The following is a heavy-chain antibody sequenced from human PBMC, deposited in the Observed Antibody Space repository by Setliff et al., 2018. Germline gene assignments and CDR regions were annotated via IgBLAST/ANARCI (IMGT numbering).Heavy chain of an antibody. Sequence: GGSLRLSCEAFGFTFNNYWMSWVRQAPGKGLEWVANIMQDGGAQYYLDSVKGRFTVSRDNSNNTLYLHMSSLRAEDTAVYYCTRAPTQGSSGYYYSPPRYFYYMDVWGTGTTVTVSS. V-gene: IGHV3-7*03. CDR1: GFTFNNYW. J-gene: IGHJ6*03. CDR2: IMQDGGAQ. D-gene: IGHD3-22*01. CDR3: TRAPTQGSSGYYYSPPRYFYYMDV.